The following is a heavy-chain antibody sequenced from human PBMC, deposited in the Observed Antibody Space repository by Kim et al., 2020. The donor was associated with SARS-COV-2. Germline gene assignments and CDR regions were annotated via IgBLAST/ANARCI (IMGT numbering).Heavy chain of an antibody. Sequence: SSFYADAVGGRFTIPTDNSKNALFLQMNSLRAEDTAVYYCAKANGYVDYWGQGTLVTVSS. CDR3: AKANGYVDY. J-gene: IGHJ4*02. CDR2: SS. D-gene: IGHD2-8*01. V-gene: IGHV3-23*01.